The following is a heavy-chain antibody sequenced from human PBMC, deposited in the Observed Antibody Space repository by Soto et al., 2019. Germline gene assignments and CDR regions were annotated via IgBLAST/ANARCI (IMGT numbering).Heavy chain of an antibody. J-gene: IGHJ6*02. CDR1: GFTFSSFG. CDR2: IWYDGSNK. D-gene: IGHD3-10*01. V-gene: IGHV3-33*01. CDR3: ARDRVNYGSGSYPYYYGMDV. Sequence: LRLSCAASGFTFSSFGMHWVRQAPGKGLEWVAVIWYDGSNKYYADSVKGRFTISRGNSKNTLYLQMNSLRAEDTAVYYCARDRVNYGSGSYPYYYGMDVWGQGTTVTVSS.